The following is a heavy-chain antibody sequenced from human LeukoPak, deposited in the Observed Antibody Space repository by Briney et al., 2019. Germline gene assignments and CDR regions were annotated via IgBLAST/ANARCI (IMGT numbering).Heavy chain of an antibody. V-gene: IGHV3-48*01. Sequence: GGSLRLSCAASEFTFSSYSMNWVRQAPGKGLEWVSYITNSGNSKSYADSVKGRFTISRDNSKNTLYLQMNSLRAEDTAVYYCAKVPFDLWGQGTLVTVSS. J-gene: IGHJ5*02. CDR2: ITNSGNSK. CDR3: AKVPFDL. CDR1: EFTFSSYS.